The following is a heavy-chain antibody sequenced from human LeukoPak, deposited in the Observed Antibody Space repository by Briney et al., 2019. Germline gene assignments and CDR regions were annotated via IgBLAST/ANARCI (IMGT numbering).Heavy chain of an antibody. CDR2: INSDGSST. J-gene: IGHJ5*02. V-gene: IGHV3-74*01. CDR1: GFTFSSHW. Sequence: TGGSLRLSCAASGFTFSSHWMHWVRQAPGKGLVWVSRINSDGSSTSYADSVKGRFTISRDNAKNTLYLQMNSLRAEDTAVYYCARDPRYCSGGSCYSNWFNPWGQGTLVTVSS. CDR3: ARDPRYCSGGSCYSNWFNP. D-gene: IGHD2-15*01.